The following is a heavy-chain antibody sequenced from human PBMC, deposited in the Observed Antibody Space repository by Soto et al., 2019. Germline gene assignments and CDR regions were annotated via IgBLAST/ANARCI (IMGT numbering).Heavy chain of an antibody. J-gene: IGHJ5*02. V-gene: IGHV3-48*02. Sequence: GGSLRLSCAASGFTFISYSMNWVLQAPWKGLEWVSYISSSSSTIYYADSVKGRFTISRDNAKNSLYLQMNSLRDEDTAVYYCAREYYDILTGLNWFDPWGQGTLVTVSS. CDR2: ISSSSSTI. CDR3: AREYYDILTGLNWFDP. CDR1: GFTFISYS. D-gene: IGHD3-9*01.